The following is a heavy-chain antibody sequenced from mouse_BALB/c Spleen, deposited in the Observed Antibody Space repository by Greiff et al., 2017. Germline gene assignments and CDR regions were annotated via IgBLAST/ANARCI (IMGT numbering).Heavy chain of an antibody. D-gene: IGHD2-1*01. V-gene: IGHV1S29*02. CDR3: ARYGNYGYAMDY. Sequence: EVKLVESGPELVKPGASVKISCKASGYTFTDYNMHWVKQSHGKSLEWIGYIYPYNGGTGYNQKFKSKATLTVDNSSSTAYMELRSLTSEDSAVYYCARYGNYGYAMDYWGQGTSVTVSS. CDR1: GYTFTDYN. CDR2: IYPYNGGT. J-gene: IGHJ4*01.